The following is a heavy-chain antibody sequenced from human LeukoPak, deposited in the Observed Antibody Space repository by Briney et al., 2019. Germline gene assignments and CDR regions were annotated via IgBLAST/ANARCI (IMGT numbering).Heavy chain of an antibody. CDR3: ARRVDSYWFFDY. V-gene: IGHV5-51*01. Sequence: GESLKISFKGSGYSFTNYWIGWVRQMPGKGLEWMGIIYPGDSDTRYIPSFQGQVAISADRSINTAYLQWSSLKASDTAMYYCARRVDSYWFFDYWGQGTLVTVSS. J-gene: IGHJ4*02. CDR1: GYSFTNYW. D-gene: IGHD1-26*01. CDR2: IYPGDSDT.